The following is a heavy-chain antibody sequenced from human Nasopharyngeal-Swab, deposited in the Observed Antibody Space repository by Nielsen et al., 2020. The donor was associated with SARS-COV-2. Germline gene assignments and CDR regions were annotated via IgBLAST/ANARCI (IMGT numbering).Heavy chain of an antibody. CDR2: FIPSFGIA. Sequence: SVKVSCKASGDTFSRFAISWVRQAPGQGLEWMGRFIPSFGIANYAPKFQGRVTITADKSMTTSYLEVSSLRSEDTAVYYCARDTGAFTFSCANDYWGQGTLVTVSS. D-gene: IGHD2-2*01. J-gene: IGHJ4*02. V-gene: IGHV1-69*04. CDR1: GDTFSRFA. CDR3: ARDTGAFTFSCANDY.